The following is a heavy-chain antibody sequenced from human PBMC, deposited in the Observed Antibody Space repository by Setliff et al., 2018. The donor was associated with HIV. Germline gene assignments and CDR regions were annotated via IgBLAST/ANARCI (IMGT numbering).Heavy chain of an antibody. CDR2: IDHSGNT. Sequence: LSLTCAVYGGSFSGYFWSWIRRPPGRGLEWIGEIDHSGNTNYNPSLKSRVTMSIDTSTNQFSLKLNSVTAADMATYYCAREGGGYSGTYFNFPFDSWGQGTLVTVSS. D-gene: IGHD1-26*01. J-gene: IGHJ4*02. CDR1: GGSFSGYF. V-gene: IGHV4-34*01. CDR3: AREGGGYSGTYFNFPFDS.